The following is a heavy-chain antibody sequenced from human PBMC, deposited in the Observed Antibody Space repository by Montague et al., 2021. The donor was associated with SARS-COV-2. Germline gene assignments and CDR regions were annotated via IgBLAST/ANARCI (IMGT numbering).Heavy chain of an antibody. V-gene: IGHV4-34*01. CDR3: TREGYQVLWSNYYYYGMDV. Sequence: SETLSLTCAVYGGSFSGYYWNWIRQSPGKGLEWIGEINHSGSTNYNPSLKSRVTISVDTSKNQFSLKLSSVTAADTAVYYCTREGYQVLWSNYYYYGMDVWGQGNTVTVTS. D-gene: IGHD2-2*01. CDR1: GGSFSGYY. J-gene: IGHJ6*02. CDR2: INHSGST.